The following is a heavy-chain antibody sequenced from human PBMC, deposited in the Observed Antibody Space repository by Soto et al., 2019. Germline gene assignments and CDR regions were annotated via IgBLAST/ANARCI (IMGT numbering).Heavy chain of an antibody. J-gene: IGHJ3*02. D-gene: IGHD2-15*01. Sequence: SETLSLTCTVSGGSISSSSYYWGWIRQPPGKGLEWIGSIYYSGSTYYNPSLKSRVTISVDTSKNQFSLKLSSVTAADTAVYYCARLRVVKNAFDIWGQGTMATVSS. CDR2: IYYSGST. V-gene: IGHV4-39*01. CDR1: GGSISSSSYY. CDR3: ARLRVVKNAFDI.